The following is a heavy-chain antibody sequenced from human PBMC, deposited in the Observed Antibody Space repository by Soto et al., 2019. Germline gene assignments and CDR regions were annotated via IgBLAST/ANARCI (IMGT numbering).Heavy chain of an antibody. J-gene: IGHJ4*02. CDR2: MNPDSGHA. CDR1: GYTFTNSD. V-gene: IGHV1-8*01. CDR3: ARRPQCRGGICYYGLDN. Sequence: QVQLVQSGAEVKKPGASVKVACKASGYTFTNSDINWVRQAPGQGLELMGWMNPDSGHAAYAQKFQSSATLTTSTSTSTVYMEMRRLGSEDTAVYYCARRPQCRGGICYYGLDNWGQGTLVTVSS. D-gene: IGHD2-15*01.